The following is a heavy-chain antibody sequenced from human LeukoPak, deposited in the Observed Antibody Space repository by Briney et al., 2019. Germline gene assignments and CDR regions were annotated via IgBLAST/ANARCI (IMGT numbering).Heavy chain of an antibody. CDR2: ISGTGDST. D-gene: IGHD1-26*01. Sequence: PGGSLRLSCAASGFTFDSYTMTWVRQGPGKGLEWVSGISGTGDSTYYADSVKGRFTISRDNSKHTLYLQMNSLRVEDTAVYYCAKSYYGEEDWGQGTLVTVPS. CDR3: AKSYYGEED. CDR1: GFTFDSYT. J-gene: IGHJ4*02. V-gene: IGHV3-23*01.